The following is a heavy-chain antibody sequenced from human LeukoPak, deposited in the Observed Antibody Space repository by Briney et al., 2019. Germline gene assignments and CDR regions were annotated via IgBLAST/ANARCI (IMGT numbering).Heavy chain of an antibody. CDR1: GGSFSGYY. CDR3: ASTSPDYSNYRGWFDP. J-gene: IGHJ5*02. CDR2: INHSGST. Sequence: SETLSLTCAVYGGSFSGYYWRWIRQPPGKGLEWIGEINHSGSTNYNPSLKSRVTISVDTSKNQFSLKLTSVTAADTAVYYCASTSPDYSNYRGWFDPWGQGTLVTVSS. D-gene: IGHD4-11*01. V-gene: IGHV4-34*01.